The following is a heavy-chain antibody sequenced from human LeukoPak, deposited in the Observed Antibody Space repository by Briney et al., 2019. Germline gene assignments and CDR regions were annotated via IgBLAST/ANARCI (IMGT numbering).Heavy chain of an antibody. J-gene: IGHJ5*02. CDR3: ARESSGYYGEMNWFDP. D-gene: IGHD3-22*01. CDR1: GGSISSSTSYY. V-gene: IGHV4-39*07. CDR2: IYYSGST. Sequence: SETLSLTCTVSGGSISSSTSYYWGWIRQPPGKGLEWIGSIYYSGSTNYNPSLKSRVIISVDTSKNQFSLKLSSVTAADTAVYYCARESSGYYGEMNWFDPWGQGTLVTVSS.